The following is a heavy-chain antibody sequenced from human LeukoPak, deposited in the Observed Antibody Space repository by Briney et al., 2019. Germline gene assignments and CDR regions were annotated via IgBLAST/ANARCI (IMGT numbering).Heavy chain of an antibody. V-gene: IGHV4-4*07. J-gene: IGHJ4*02. CDR3: ARDSPQEYYDSSGYYDYYFDY. Sequence: PSETLSLTCTVSGGSISSYYWSWIRQPAGKGLEWIGRIYTSGSTNYNPSLKSRVTMSVDTSKNQFSLKLSSVTAADTAVYCCARDSPQEYYDSSGYYDYYFDYWGQGTLVTVSS. CDR2: IYTSGST. D-gene: IGHD3-22*01. CDR1: GGSISSYY.